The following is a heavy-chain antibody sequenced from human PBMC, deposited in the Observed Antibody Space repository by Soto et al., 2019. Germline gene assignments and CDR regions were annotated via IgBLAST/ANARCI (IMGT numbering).Heavy chain of an antibody. D-gene: IGHD2-21*02. V-gene: IGHV1-46*01. CDR2: INPSGVST. Sequence: ASVKVSCKASGYIFTSYYMHWVRQAPGQGLEWMGKINPSGVSTSYAQKFQGRVTMTRDTSTSTVYMELSSLRSEDTAVYYCARDSAYCGGDCRYFDYWGQGILVTVSS. CDR3: ARDSAYCGGDCRYFDY. J-gene: IGHJ4*02. CDR1: GYIFTSYY.